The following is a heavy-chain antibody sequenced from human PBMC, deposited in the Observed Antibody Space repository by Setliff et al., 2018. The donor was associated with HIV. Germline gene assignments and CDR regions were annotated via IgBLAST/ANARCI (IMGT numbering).Heavy chain of an antibody. D-gene: IGHD6-19*01. CDR3: ATVSHTNVAAHDAFDI. Sequence: ASVKVSCKVSGYTLTELSRHWVRQAPGKGLEWMGGFDPEDGNTIYAQKSQGRVTMTADTSTDTAYMELSSLRSEDTAVYYCATVSHTNVAAHDAFDIWGQGTMVTVSS. J-gene: IGHJ3*02. V-gene: IGHV1-24*01. CDR2: FDPEDGNT. CDR1: GYTLTELS.